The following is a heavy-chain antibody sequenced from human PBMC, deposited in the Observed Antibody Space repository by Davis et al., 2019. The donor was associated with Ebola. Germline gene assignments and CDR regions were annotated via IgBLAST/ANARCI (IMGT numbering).Heavy chain of an antibody. CDR2: ISYDGGNK. Sequence: GESLKISCAASGFTFSSYAMHWVRQAPGKGLEWLAVISYDGGNKFYGDSVKGRFTISRDTSQNTVYLQMNSLRGEDTAVYYCARDPAAYLVVVLAATPHFDYWGQGTLVTVSS. V-gene: IGHV3-30-3*01. D-gene: IGHD2-15*01. CDR3: ARDPAAYLVVVLAATPHFDY. J-gene: IGHJ4*02. CDR1: GFTFSSYA.